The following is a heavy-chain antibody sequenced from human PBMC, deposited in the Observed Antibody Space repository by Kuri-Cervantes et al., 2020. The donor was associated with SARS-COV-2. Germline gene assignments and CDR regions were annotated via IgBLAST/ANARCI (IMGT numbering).Heavy chain of an antibody. J-gene: IGHJ4*02. CDR3: AKDGGPGYGDYVYFDY. CDR2: ISGSGGST. D-gene: IGHD4-17*01. CDR1: GFTFSSYA. Sequence: GGSLRLSCAASGFTFSSYAMSWVRQAPGKGLEWVSAISGSGGSTYYADSVKGRFTISRDNSKNTLYLQMNSLRAGDTAVYYCAKDGGPGYGDYVYFDYWGQGTLVTVSS. V-gene: IGHV3-23*01.